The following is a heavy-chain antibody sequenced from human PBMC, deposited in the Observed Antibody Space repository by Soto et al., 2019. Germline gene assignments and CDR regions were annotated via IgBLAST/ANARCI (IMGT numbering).Heavy chain of an antibody. CDR3: ARGIEGWYQGRYYYGMDV. CDR2: IYYSGST. V-gene: IGHV4-61*01. Sequence: QVQLQESGPGLVKPSETLSLTCTVSGGSVSSGSYYWSWIRQPPGKGLEWIGYIYYSGSTNYNPPLKIRVTISVDTSKNQFPLKLSSVTAADTAVYYCARGIEGWYQGRYYYGMDVWGQGTTVTVSS. J-gene: IGHJ6*02. CDR1: GGSVSSGSYY. D-gene: IGHD6-19*01.